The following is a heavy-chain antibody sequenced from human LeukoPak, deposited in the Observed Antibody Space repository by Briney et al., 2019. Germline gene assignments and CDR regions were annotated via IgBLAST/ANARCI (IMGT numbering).Heavy chain of an antibody. CDR3: ARDRIGPSTRLI. D-gene: IGHD1-26*01. J-gene: IGHJ4*02. CDR2: ISSSGSNI. Sequence: PGGSLRLSCAASGFTFRSYSMYWVRQAPGKGLEWVSYISSSGSNIYYADSVKGRFTISRDNVKHSLYLQMNSPRAEDTAVYYCARDRIGPSTRLIWGQGTLVTVSS. V-gene: IGHV3-48*01. CDR1: GFTFRSYS.